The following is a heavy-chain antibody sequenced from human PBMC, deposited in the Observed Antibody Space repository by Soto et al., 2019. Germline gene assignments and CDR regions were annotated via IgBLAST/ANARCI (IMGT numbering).Heavy chain of an antibody. D-gene: IGHD6-13*01. Sequence: SETLSLTCTVSGGSITSYYWSWIRQPAGKGLEWIGRIYTSGSTNYKPALTSRGTMSLDTSKYQFSLKLSSVTAADTAVYYCARAPGIAAAGSVYYYGMDIWGKGTTVSVSS. CDR2: IYTSGST. CDR3: ARAPGIAAAGSVYYYGMDI. CDR1: GGSITSYY. V-gene: IGHV4-4*07. J-gene: IGHJ6*04.